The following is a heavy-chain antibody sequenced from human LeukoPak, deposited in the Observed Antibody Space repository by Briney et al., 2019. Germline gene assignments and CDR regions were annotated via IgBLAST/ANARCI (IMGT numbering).Heavy chain of an antibody. V-gene: IGHV3-21*01. CDR2: ISSSSSYI. Sequence: GGSLRLSCAASGFTFSSYSMNWVRQAPGKGLEWVSSISSSSSYIYYADSVKGRFTISRDNAKNSLYLQMNSLRAEDTAVYYCARDYPYGGNSSYFDYRGQGTLVTVSS. D-gene: IGHD4-23*01. J-gene: IGHJ4*02. CDR1: GFTFSSYS. CDR3: ARDYPYGGNSSYFDY.